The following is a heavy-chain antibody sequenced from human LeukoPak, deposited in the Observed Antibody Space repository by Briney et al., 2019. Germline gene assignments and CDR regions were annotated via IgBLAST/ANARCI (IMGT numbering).Heavy chain of an antibody. CDR2: ISGSGGST. CDR1: GFTFSSYA. V-gene: IGHV3-23*01. D-gene: IGHD3-3*01. J-gene: IGHJ3*02. CDR3: AKEGSFWSGVYAFDI. Sequence: TGGSLRLSCAASGFTFSSYAMSWVRQAPGKGLEWVSGISGSGGSTHYADSGKGRFTISRDNSKNTLYLQMNSLRAEDTAIYYCAKEGSFWSGVYAFDIWGQGTMVTVSS.